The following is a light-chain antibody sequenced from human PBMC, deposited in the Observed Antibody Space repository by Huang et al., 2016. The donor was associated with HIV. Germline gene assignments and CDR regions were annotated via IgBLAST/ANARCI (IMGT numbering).Light chain of an antibody. J-gene: IGKJ1*01. CDR1: QNIGTN. Sequence: IVMTQSPVTLSVSPGDKATLSCRASQNIGTNLAWYQQKPGQAPRSLIYGASTRATDIPARVSCSGAGTEFTLSIASLQPEDFAVYYCQQHHNWPPWTFGQGTKVEIK. V-gene: IGKV3-15*01. CDR3: QQHHNWPPWT. CDR2: GAS.